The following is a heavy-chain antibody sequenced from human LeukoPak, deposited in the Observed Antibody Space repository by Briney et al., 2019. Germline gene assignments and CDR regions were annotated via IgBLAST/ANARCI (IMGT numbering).Heavy chain of an antibody. J-gene: IGHJ5*02. D-gene: IGHD6-13*01. V-gene: IGHV4-61*02. CDR1: GGSISSSDYY. Sequence: SETLSLTCTVSGGSISSSDYYWSWIRQPPGKGLEWIGRIYTSGSPSTNSNPSLKSRVTISVDTSKNQFSLRLNSVTAADTAVYYCARDRSPGGSSSWYGNWFDPWGQGTLVTVSS. CDR3: ARDRSPGGSSSWYGNWFDP. CDR2: IYTSGSPST.